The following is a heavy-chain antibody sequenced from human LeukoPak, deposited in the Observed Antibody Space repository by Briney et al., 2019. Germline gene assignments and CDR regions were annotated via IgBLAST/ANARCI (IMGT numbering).Heavy chain of an antibody. CDR1: GYTFTGYY. Sequence: GASVKVSCKASGYTFTGYYMHWVRQAPGQGLEWMGWISAYNGNTNYAQKLQGRVTMTTDTSTSTAYMELRSLRSDDTAVYYCAREGYSSGWHDAFDIWGQGTMVTVSS. V-gene: IGHV1-18*04. J-gene: IGHJ3*02. D-gene: IGHD6-19*01. CDR3: AREGYSSGWHDAFDI. CDR2: ISAYNGNT.